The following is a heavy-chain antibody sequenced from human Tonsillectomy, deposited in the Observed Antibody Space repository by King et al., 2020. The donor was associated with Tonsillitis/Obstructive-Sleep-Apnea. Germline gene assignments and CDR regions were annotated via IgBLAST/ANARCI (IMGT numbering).Heavy chain of an antibody. Sequence: QLQESGPGPVKPSETLSLTCTVSGGFISSYYWSWIRQPPGKGLEWIGNIYYSGSTNYNPSLKSRVTISVDTSKNQFSLKLSSVTAADTAVYYCARRNEFGDYGLGAQYGMDVWGQGTTVTVSS. V-gene: IGHV4-59*08. CDR2: IYYSGST. J-gene: IGHJ6*02. CDR3: ARRNEFGDYGLGAQYGMDV. CDR1: GGFISSYY. D-gene: IGHD4-17*01.